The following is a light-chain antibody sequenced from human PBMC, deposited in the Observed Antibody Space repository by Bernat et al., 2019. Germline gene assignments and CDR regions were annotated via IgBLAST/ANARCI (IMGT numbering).Light chain of an antibody. V-gene: IGLV2-14*01. CDR1: SSDVGAYDY. Sequence: QSALTQPASVSGSPGQSITISCTGTSSDVGAYDYVSWYQHHPGKAPKLLIWSSGVSDRSSGSKSGNTASLTISGLQAEDESDYYCSSYTNSTTVIFGGGTKLTVL. CDR3: SSYTNSTTVI. J-gene: IGLJ2*01.